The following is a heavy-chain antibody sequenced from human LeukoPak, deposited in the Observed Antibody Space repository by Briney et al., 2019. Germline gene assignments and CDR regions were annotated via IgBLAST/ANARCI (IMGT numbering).Heavy chain of an antibody. V-gene: IGHV3-23*01. CDR3: TKDVLPGIGEAAK. CDR2: ITGSGGTT. CDR1: RFSFNLYA. J-gene: IGHJ4*02. Sequence: GGSLRLSRAASRFSFNLYAMSWVRQAPGKGLEWVSGITGSGGTTFYADSVKGRFTISRDNYEKTLYLQMSSLRVEDTARYYCTKDVLPGIGEAAKWGQGTPVIVSS. D-gene: IGHD6-19*01.